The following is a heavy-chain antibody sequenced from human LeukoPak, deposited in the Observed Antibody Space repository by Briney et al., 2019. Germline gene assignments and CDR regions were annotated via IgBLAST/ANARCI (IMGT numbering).Heavy chain of an antibody. CDR3: VIWGDYDVLTGYYVPDY. CDR1: GFTFSNYA. J-gene: IGHJ4*02. Sequence: GASLRLSCVASGFTFSNYAMSWVRQAPGKGLEWVSAITGSGTNRYYADSLKGRFTTSRDNSKDTVFLQMNSLRHEDTAIYYCVIWGDYDVLTGYYVPDYWGQGTLVTVAS. CDR2: ITGSGTNR. V-gene: IGHV3-23*01. D-gene: IGHD3-9*01.